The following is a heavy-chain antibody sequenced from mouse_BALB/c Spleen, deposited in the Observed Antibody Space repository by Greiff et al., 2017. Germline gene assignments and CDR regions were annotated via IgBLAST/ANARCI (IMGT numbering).Heavy chain of an antibody. J-gene: IGHJ4*01. Sequence: QVHVKQSGAELVRPGVSVKISCKGSGYTFTDYAMHWVKQSHAKSLEWIGVISTYYGDASYNQKFKGKATMTVDKSSSTAYMELARLTSEDSAIYYCARRDTTVYAMDYWGQGTSVTVSS. V-gene: IGHV1S137*01. CDR3: ARRDTTVYAMDY. CDR2: ISTYYGDA. D-gene: IGHD1-1*01. CDR1: GYTFTDYA.